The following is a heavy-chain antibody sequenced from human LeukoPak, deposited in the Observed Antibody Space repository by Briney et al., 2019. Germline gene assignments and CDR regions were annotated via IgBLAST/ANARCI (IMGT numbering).Heavy chain of an antibody. CDR1: GDSVSNNIAT. V-gene: IGHV6-1*01. D-gene: IGHD3-10*01. CDR2: TYYRSRWGN. Sequence: PSQTLSLTCAISGDSVSNNIATWNWVRQSPSRGLEWLGSTYYRSRWGNDYAISVKGRITINPDTSRNQFSMQLNSVTPEDTAVYYCVRDSDDYYWALDFWGQGTLVTVSA. CDR3: VRDSDDYYWALDF. J-gene: IGHJ4*02.